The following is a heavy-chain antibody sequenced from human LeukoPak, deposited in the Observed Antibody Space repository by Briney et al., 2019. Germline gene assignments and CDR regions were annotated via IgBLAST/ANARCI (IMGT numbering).Heavy chain of an antibody. CDR1: GYTLTISY. D-gene: IGHD3-9*01. J-gene: IGHJ5*02. CDR2: INPSGGIT. V-gene: IGHV1-46*01. Sequence: ASVKDSCEEPGYTLTISYMHCVPQAPRQGLEWMGIINPSGGITSYAQKFQGRVTKNRDPSTSPVYMELSSLRSEDTAVFFKQKTPYDILTGYYLGWFDPWGQGTLVTVSS. CDR3: QKTPYDILTGYYLGWFDP.